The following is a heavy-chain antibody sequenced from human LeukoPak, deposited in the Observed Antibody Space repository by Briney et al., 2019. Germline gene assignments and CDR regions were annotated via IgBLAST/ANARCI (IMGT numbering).Heavy chain of an antibody. CDR1: GGSISSYY. Sequence: SETLSLTCTVSGGSISSYYWSWIRQPSGKGLEWIGYIYYSGSTNYNPSLKSRVTISVDTSKNQFSLKLSSVTAADTAVYYCARDLGSGHPEYFQHWGQGTLVTVSS. V-gene: IGHV4-59*01. D-gene: IGHD6-19*01. CDR3: ARDLGSGHPEYFQH. J-gene: IGHJ1*01. CDR2: IYYSGST.